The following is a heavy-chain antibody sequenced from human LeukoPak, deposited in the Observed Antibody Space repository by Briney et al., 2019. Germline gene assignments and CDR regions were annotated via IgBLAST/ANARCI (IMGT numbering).Heavy chain of an antibody. CDR1: GVSFSGYY. V-gene: IGHV4-34*01. Sequence: SETLSLTCAVYGVSFSGYYWSWIRQPPGKGLEWIGEINHSGSTNYNPFLKSRVTISVDTSKNQFSLKLSSVTAADTAVYYCARWDSNPRYFDYWGQGTLVTVSS. CDR3: ARWDSNPRYFDY. CDR2: INHSGST. J-gene: IGHJ4*02. D-gene: IGHD6-13*01.